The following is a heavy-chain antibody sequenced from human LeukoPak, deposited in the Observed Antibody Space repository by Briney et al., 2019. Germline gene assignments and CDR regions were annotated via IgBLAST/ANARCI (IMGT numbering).Heavy chain of an antibody. CDR3: ARIAVAGLRSRSTFDY. D-gene: IGHD6-19*01. J-gene: IGHJ4*02. CDR1: GFTFSSYA. V-gene: IGHV3-30*04. CDR2: ISYDGSNK. Sequence: EGSLRLSCAASGFTFSSYAMHWVRQAPGKGLEWVAVISYDGSNKYYADSVKGRFTISRDNSKNTLYLQMNSLRAEDTAVYYCARIAVAGLRSRSTFDYWGQGTLVTVSS.